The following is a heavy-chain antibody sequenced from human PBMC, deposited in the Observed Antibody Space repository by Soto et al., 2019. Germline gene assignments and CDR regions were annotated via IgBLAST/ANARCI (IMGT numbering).Heavy chain of an antibody. Sequence: QVQLQESGPGLVRPSQTLSLTCTVSGGSITSDGYYWTWIRQHPRKGLEWLGHIYYSGSTYYNPSLKSRLTMSVDTSKNQFSLKFRSVTAADTAVYYCARRIGSFSSSNNWFDPWGQGTLVTVSS. D-gene: IGHD6-13*01. CDR2: IYYSGST. CDR3: ARRIGSFSSSNNWFDP. CDR1: GGSITSDGYY. V-gene: IGHV4-31*03. J-gene: IGHJ5*02.